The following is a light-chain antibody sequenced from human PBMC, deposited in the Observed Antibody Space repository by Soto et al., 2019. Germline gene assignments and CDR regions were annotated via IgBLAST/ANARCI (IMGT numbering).Light chain of an antibody. Sequence: QSVLTQSPSASASLGASVKLTCTLSSGHSNYAIAWHQQQSEKGPRYLMKLNSDGSHSKGDGIPDHFSGSSSGAERYLTISGLQSEDEADYYCQTWGSGIVVFGGGTQLTVL. CDR2: LNSDGSH. V-gene: IGLV4-69*01. CDR3: QTWGSGIVV. J-gene: IGLJ2*01. CDR1: SGHSNYA.